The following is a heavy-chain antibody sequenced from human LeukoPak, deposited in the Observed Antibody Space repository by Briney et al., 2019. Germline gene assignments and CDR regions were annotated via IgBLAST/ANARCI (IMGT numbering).Heavy chain of an antibody. D-gene: IGHD3-10*01. Sequence: GGSLRLSCAVSGFTFSSYAMHWVRQAPGKGLEWVAVISYDGSNKYYADSVKGRFTISRDNSKNTLYLQVNSLRAEDTAVYYCARNYYDSGNLRNWGQGTLVTVSS. CDR1: GFTFSSYA. CDR2: ISYDGSNK. J-gene: IGHJ4*02. V-gene: IGHV3-30*14. CDR3: ARNYYDSGNLRN.